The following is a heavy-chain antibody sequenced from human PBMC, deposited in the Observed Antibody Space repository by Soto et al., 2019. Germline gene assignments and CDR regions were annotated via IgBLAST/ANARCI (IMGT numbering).Heavy chain of an antibody. Sequence: SETLSLTCTVSGGSISSSGYYWGWIRQPPGKGLEWIGSIYYSGSTYYNPSLKSRVTISVDTSKNQFSLKLSSVTAADTAVYYCARYCTNGVCSNFDYWGQGTLVTVSS. CDR3: ARYCTNGVCSNFDY. J-gene: IGHJ4*02. CDR2: IYYSGST. D-gene: IGHD2-8*01. V-gene: IGHV4-39*01. CDR1: GGSISSSGYY.